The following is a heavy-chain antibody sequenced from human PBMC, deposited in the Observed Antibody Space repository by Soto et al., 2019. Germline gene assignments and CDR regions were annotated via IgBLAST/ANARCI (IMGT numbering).Heavy chain of an antibody. Sequence: PGESLKISCAASGFTFSTYTMNWVRQAPGKGLEWVAGIFPGGSTYYANSVKGRFTTSRDHSQSSVFLQMSSLRDEDTAVYYCAKDRQPDGIWTFDLWGQGTLVTVSS. J-gene: IGHJ4*02. D-gene: IGHD3-9*01. CDR1: GFTFSTYT. CDR2: IFPGGST. CDR3: AKDRQPDGIWTFDL. V-gene: IGHV3-23*03.